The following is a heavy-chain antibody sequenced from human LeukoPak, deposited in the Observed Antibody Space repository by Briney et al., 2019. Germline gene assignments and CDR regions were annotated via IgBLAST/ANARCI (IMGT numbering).Heavy chain of an antibody. V-gene: IGHV3-23*01. CDR3: AKCGGDYYDSSGYYDLLDY. Sequence: GGSLRLSCAASGFTFSSYGMSWVRQAPGKGLEWVSAISGSGGSTYYADSVKGRFTISRDNSKNTLYLQMNSLRAEDTAVYYCAKCGGDYYDSSGYYDLLDYWGQGTLVTVSS. D-gene: IGHD3-22*01. J-gene: IGHJ4*02. CDR2: ISGSGGST. CDR1: GFTFSSYG.